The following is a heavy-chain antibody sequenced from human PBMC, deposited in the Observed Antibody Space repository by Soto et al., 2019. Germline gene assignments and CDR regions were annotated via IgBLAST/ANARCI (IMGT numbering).Heavy chain of an antibody. V-gene: IGHV6-1*01. J-gene: IGHJ6*01. Sequence: PSQTLSLTCAISGDSVSSNSAAWNWIWQSPSRGLKWLGRTYYRSKWYNDYAVSVKSRITINPDTSKNQFSLQLNSVTPEDTAVYSCARDVWDSSGWTNYYYYYGMDVWGQGTTVTVSS. CDR2: TYYRSKWYN. D-gene: IGHD6-19*01. CDR1: GDSVSSNSAA. CDR3: ARDVWDSSGWTNYYYYYGMDV.